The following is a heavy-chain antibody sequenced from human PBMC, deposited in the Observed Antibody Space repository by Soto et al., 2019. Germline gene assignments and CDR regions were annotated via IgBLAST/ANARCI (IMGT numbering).Heavy chain of an antibody. Sequence: QVELVESGGGVVQPGTSLRLSCAASGFTFKIYGMHWVRQAPGKGLEWVSVISYAGSDTYYPDSLTGRFNISRDTSKNTVYLHMISVRRSETAVYFCANGVGKYKYGACIYDKDGMFAPWGQGTPVTVSS. V-gene: IGHV3-30*18. D-gene: IGHD3-10*01. J-gene: IGHJ5*02. CDR1: GFTFKIYG. CDR3: ANGVGKYKYGACIYDKDGMFAP. CDR2: ISYAGSDT.